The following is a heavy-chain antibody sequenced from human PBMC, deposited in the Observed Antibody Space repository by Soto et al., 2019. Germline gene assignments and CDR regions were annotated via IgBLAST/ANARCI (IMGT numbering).Heavy chain of an antibody. V-gene: IGHV3-23*01. CDR2: VTGSGGGT. D-gene: IGHD6-6*01. CDR3: ARDHSSSCWFDP. CDR1: GFTFSSYA. J-gene: IGHJ5*02. Sequence: GSLRLSCAASGFTFSSYAMGWVRQAPGKGLEWVSSVTGSGGGTYYADSVKGRFTISRDNSKNTLYLQMNSLRAEDTAVYYCARDHSSSCWFDPWGQGTLVTVSS.